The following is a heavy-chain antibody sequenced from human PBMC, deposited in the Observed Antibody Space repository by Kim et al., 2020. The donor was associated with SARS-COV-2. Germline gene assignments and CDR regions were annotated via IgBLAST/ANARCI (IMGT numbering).Heavy chain of an antibody. Sequence: SETLSLTCTVSGGSISSGGYYWSWIRQHPGKGLEWIGYIYYSGSTYYNPSLKSRVTISVDTSKNQFSLKLSSVTAADTAVYYCAREGGSSGYPGIGYWGQGTLVTVSS. D-gene: IGHD3-22*01. CDR1: GGSISSGGYY. J-gene: IGHJ4*02. V-gene: IGHV4-31*03. CDR3: AREGGSSGYPGIGY. CDR2: IYYSGST.